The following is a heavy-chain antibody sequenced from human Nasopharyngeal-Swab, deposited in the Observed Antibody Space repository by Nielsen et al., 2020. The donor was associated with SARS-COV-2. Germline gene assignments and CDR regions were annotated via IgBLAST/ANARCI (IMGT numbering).Heavy chain of an antibody. V-gene: IGHV4-34*01. D-gene: IGHD4-17*01. J-gene: IGHJ6*02. CDR1: GGSFSGYY. Sequence: SETLSLTCAVYGGSFSGYYWSWIRQPPGQGLEWIGEINHSGSTNYNPSLKSRVTISVDTSKHQFSLKLSSVTAADTAVYYCARGGSQIFGDYVLGYYYYGMDVWGQGTTVTVSS. CDR3: ARGGSQIFGDYVLGYYYYGMDV. CDR2: INHSGST.